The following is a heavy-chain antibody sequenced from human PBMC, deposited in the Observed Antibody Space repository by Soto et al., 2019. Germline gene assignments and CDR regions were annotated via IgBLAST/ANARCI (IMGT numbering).Heavy chain of an antibody. CDR1: GGTFSSYA. J-gene: IGHJ4*02. D-gene: IGHD5-12*01. CDR2: IIPVFGTA. V-gene: IGHV1-69*12. CDR3: ASLLRGYSGTGDY. Sequence: QVQLVQSGAEVKKPGSSVKVSCKASGGTFSSYAISWVRQAPGQGLEWMGGIIPVFGTAKYAQKFQGRVTITADDSTSTAYMELSSLRSEDTAVYYCASLLRGYSGTGDYWGQGTLVTVSS.